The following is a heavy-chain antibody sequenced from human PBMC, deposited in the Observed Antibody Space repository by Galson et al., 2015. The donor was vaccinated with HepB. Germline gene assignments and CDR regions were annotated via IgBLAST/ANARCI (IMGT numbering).Heavy chain of an antibody. Sequence: SLRLSCAASGFTFDDYAMHWVRQAPGKGLEWVSGISWNSGSIGYADSVKGRFTISRDNAKNSLYLQMNGLRAEDTALYYCAKDNGEGFGELLVSYFDNWGQGTLVTVSS. CDR3: AKDNGEGFGELLVSYFDN. CDR2: ISWNSGSI. D-gene: IGHD3-10*01. V-gene: IGHV3-9*01. CDR1: GFTFDDYA. J-gene: IGHJ4*02.